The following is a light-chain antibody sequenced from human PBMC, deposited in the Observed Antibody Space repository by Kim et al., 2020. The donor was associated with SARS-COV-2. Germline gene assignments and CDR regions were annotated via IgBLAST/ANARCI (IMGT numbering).Light chain of an antibody. V-gene: IGKV1D-13*01. Sequence: ASVGDRVTITCRASQGISSALAWYQQKAGKTPKLLIYDASSLESGVPSRFSGSGSGTDFTLTISNLQPEDFATYYCQQFNDFPFTFGPGIKVDIK. CDR1: QGISSA. J-gene: IGKJ3*01. CDR3: QQFNDFPFT. CDR2: DAS.